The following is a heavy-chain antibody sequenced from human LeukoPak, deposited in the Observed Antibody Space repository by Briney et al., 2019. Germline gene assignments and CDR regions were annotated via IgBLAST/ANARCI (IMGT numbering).Heavy chain of an antibody. CDR3: GRIIPLVATIVD. V-gene: IGHV4-59*01. D-gene: IGHD5-12*01. CDR1: GGSISSYY. CDR2: IFDSGTT. Sequence: SESLSLTCTVSGGSISSYYWTWIRQPPGKGLEWLGYIFDSGTTNYNPSLKSRITISVDTSKNQFSLKMGSVTAADTAVYYCGRIIPLVATIVDWGQGTLVTVSS. J-gene: IGHJ4*02.